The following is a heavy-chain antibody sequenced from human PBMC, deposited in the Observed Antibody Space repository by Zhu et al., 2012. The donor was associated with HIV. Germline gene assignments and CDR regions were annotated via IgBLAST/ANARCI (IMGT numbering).Heavy chain of an antibody. CDR1: GGSFSGYY. CDR3: ASRDYLSNFDL. D-gene: IGHD4-17*01. CDR2: INHSGST. V-gene: IGHV4-34*01. J-gene: IGHJ2*01. Sequence: QVQLQQWGAGLLKPSETLSLTCAVYGGSFSGYYWSWIRQPPGKGLEWIGEINHSGSTNYNPSLKSRVTISVDTSKNQFSLKLSSVTAADTAVYYCASRDYLSNFDLWGLAPWSLSPQ.